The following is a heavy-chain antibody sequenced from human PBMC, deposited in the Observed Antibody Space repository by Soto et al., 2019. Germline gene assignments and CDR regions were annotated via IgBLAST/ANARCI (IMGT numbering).Heavy chain of an antibody. CDR1: GGSISSGDYY. CDR3: ARDSVLEAFDI. Sequence: PSETLSLTCTVSGGSISSGDYYWSWIRQPPGKGLEWIGYIYYSGSTYYNPSLKSRVTISVDTSKNQFSLKLSSVTAADTAVYYCARDSVLEAFDIWGQGTMVTVSS. V-gene: IGHV4-30-4*01. D-gene: IGHD1-1*01. CDR2: IYYSGST. J-gene: IGHJ3*02.